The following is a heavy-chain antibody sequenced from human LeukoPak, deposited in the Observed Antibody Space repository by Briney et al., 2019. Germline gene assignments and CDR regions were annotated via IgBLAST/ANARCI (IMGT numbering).Heavy chain of an antibody. CDR3: ATLRDCSSTSCYNGGGDFDY. CDR2: IRYDGSNK. J-gene: IGHJ4*02. CDR1: GFTFSSYA. D-gene: IGHD2-2*02. Sequence: GGSLRLSCAASGFTFSSYAMHWVRQAPGKGLEWVAFIRYDGSNKYYADSVKGRFTISRDNSKNTLYLQMNSLRAEDTAVYYCATLRDCSSTSCYNGGGDFDYWGQGTLVTVSS. V-gene: IGHV3-30*02.